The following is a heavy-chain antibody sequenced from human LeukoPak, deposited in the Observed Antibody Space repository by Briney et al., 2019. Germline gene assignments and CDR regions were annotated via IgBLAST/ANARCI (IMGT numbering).Heavy chain of an antibody. D-gene: IGHD3-10*01. CDR3: ARHKLWRHAFDI. J-gene: IGHJ3*02. V-gene: IGHV4-34*01. CDR2: VNHSGST. CDR1: GGSFSGYY. Sequence: SETLSLTCAVYGGSFSGYYWSWIRQPPRKGLEWIGEVNHSGSTNYNPSLKSLVTISVDTSKNQSSLKLSSVTAADTAVYYCARHKLWRHAFDIWGQGTMVTVSS.